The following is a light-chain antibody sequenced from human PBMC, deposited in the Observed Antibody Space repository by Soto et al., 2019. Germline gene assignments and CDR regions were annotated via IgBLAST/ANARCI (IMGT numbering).Light chain of an antibody. J-gene: IGKJ1*01. CDR2: WAS. V-gene: IGKV4-1*01. Sequence: DIVMTQSPDSLAVSLGERATINCKSSQSVLYSPNNRNYLAWYQQKPGQPPKLLIYWASTRESGVPDRFSGSGSGTDFTLTISSLQAEDVAVYYCQQYGSSVTWTFGQGTKVEIK. CDR3: QQYGSSVTWT. CDR1: QSVLYSPNNRNY.